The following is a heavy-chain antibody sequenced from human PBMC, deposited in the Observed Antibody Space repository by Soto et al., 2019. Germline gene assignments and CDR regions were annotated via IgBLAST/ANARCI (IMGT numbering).Heavy chain of an antibody. CDR3: ARAPIERITIFGVVIIAPFDY. J-gene: IGHJ4*02. D-gene: IGHD3-3*01. CDR2: IWYDGSNK. V-gene: IGHV3-33*01. CDR1: GFTFSSYG. Sequence: GGSLRLSCAASGFTFSSYGMHWVRQAPGKGLEWVAVIWYDGSNKYYADSVKGRFTISRDNAKNSLYLQMNSLRAEDTAVYYCARAPIERITIFGVVIIAPFDYWGQGTLVTVSS.